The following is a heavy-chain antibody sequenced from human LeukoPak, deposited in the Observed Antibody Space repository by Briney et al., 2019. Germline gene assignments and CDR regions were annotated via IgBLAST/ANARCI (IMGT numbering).Heavy chain of an antibody. D-gene: IGHD3-10*01. CDR1: GYTFTGYY. J-gene: IGHJ4*02. V-gene: IGHV1-2*06. CDR3: ARDRVTMVRGVITLLDY. Sequence: ASVKVSCKASGYTFTGYYMHWVRQAPGQGREWMGRINPNSGGTNYAQKFQGRVTMTRDTSISTAYMVLSRLRSDDTAVYYCARDRVTMVRGVITLLDYWGQGTPVTVSS. CDR2: INPNSGGT.